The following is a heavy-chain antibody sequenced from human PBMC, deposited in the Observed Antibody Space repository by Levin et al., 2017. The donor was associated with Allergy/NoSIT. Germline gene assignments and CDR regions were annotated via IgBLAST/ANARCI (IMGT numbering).Heavy chain of an antibody. J-gene: IGHJ6*03. D-gene: IGHD5-12*01. Sequence: PGGSLTFSCAASGFTFSSYGMHWVRQAPGKGLAWVAVIWDDGYKKYYADSVKGRFTISRDNSKNTLYLQMNSLRAEDTAVYYCARVLRFYYYYYMDVWGKGTTVTVSS. CDR3: ARVLRFYYYYYMDV. V-gene: IGHV3-33*01. CDR2: IWDDGYKK. CDR1: GFTFSSYG.